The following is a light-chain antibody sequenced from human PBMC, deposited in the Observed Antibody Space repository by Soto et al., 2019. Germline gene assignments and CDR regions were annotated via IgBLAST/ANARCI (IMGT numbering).Light chain of an antibody. V-gene: IGKV1-5*01. CDR3: QQYNSYSWT. CDR1: QSISGW. CDR2: DAY. J-gene: IGKJ1*01. Sequence: DIQMTQSPSTLSASVGDRSTITCLASQSISGWLAWYQQKPGKAPKLLMYDAYSLQSGVTSRFSGSGSGTEFTLTISSLQPDDFATYYCQQYNSYSWTFGQGTQVDIK.